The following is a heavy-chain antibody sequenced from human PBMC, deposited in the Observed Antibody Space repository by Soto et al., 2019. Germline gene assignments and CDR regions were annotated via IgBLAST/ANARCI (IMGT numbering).Heavy chain of an antibody. CDR3: ARGPLEWEPMRDYYYYYGMDV. CDR1: GGSVSSGSYY. J-gene: IGHJ6*02. V-gene: IGHV4-61*01. Sequence: SETLSLTCTVSGGSVSSGSYYWSWIRQPPGKGLEWIGYIYYSGSTNYNPSLKSRVTISVDTSKNQFSLKLSSVTAADTAVYYCARGPLEWEPMRDYYYYYGMDVWGQGTTVTVSS. CDR2: IYYSGST. D-gene: IGHD1-26*01.